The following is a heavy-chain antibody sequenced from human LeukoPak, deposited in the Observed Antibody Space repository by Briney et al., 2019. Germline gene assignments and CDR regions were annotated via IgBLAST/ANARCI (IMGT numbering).Heavy chain of an antibody. CDR3: AREVSTLFDY. CDR2: ISYDGSNK. D-gene: IGHD5/OR15-5a*01. CDR1: GFTFSSYG. Sequence: GGSLRLSCAASGFTFSSYGMHWVRQAPGKGLEWVAVISYDGSNKYYADSVKGRFTISRDNSKNTLYLQMNSLRAEDTAVYYCAREVSTLFDYWGQGTLVTVSS. V-gene: IGHV3-30*03. J-gene: IGHJ4*02.